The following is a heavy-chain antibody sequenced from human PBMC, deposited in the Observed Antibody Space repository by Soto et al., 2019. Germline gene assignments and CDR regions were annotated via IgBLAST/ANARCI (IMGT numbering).Heavy chain of an antibody. D-gene: IGHD3-3*01. CDR2: MNPNSGNT. V-gene: IGHV1-8*01. J-gene: IGHJ6*02. CDR3: ARASYYDFWSGSYGMDV. CDR1: GYSFTSYD. Sequence: SVKGSCKAAGYSFTSYDINWVRQANGQGLEWMGWMNPNSGNTGYAQKFQGRVTMTRNTSISTAYMELSSLRSEDTAVYYCARASYYDFWSGSYGMDVWGRGTTVTVYS.